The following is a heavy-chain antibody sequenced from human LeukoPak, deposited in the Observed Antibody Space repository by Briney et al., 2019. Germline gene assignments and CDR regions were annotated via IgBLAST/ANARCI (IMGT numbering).Heavy chain of an antibody. V-gene: IGHV4-59*01. CDR1: GGSISSYY. J-gene: IGHJ4*02. Sequence: SETLSLTCTVSGGSISSYYWSWIRQPPGKGLEWIGYIYYSGSTNYNPSLKSRVTISVDTSKNQFSLKLSSVTAADTAVYYCARLKQSRYYFDYWGQGTLVTVSS. D-gene: IGHD6-19*01. CDR2: IYYSGST. CDR3: ARLKQSRYYFDY.